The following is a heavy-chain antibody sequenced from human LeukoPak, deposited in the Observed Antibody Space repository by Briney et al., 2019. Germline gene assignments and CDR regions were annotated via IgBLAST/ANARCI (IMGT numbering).Heavy chain of an antibody. V-gene: IGHV1-69*04. J-gene: IGHJ4*02. CDR2: IIPILGIA. CDR1: GYTFTSYG. D-gene: IGHD2-15*01. CDR3: AREPQDIVVVVAATWFDY. Sequence: SVKVSCKASGYTFTSYGISWVRQAPGQGLEWMGRIIPILGIANYAQKFQGRVTITADKSTSTAYMELSSLRSEDTAVYYCAREPQDIVVVVAATWFDYWGQGTLVTVSS.